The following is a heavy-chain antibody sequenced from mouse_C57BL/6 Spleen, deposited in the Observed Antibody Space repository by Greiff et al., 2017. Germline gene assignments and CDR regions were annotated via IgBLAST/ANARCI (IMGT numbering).Heavy chain of an antibody. CDR3: ARWRYDYDPMDY. V-gene: IGHV7-3*01. CDR1: GFTFTDYY. Sequence: EVNVVESGGGLVQPGGSLSLSCAASGFTFTDYYMSWVRQPPGKALEWLGFIRNKANGYTTEYSASVKGRFTISRDNSQSILYLQMNALRAEDSATYYCARWRYDYDPMDYWGQGTSVTVSS. J-gene: IGHJ4*01. CDR2: IRNKANGYTT. D-gene: IGHD2-4*01.